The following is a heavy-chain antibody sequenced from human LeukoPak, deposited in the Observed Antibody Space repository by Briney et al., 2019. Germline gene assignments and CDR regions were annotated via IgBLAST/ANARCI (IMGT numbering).Heavy chain of an antibody. CDR2: ISYDGSNK. CDR1: GFTFSSYA. CDR3: ARESEIQNYYYYYMDV. V-gene: IGHV3-30*01. Sequence: GSLRLSCAASGFTFSSYAMHWVRQAPGKGLEWVAVISYDGSNKYYADSVKGRFTISRDNSKNTLYLQMNSLRAEDTAVYYCARESEIQNYYYYYMDVWGKGTTVTVSS. J-gene: IGHJ6*03. D-gene: IGHD5-18*01.